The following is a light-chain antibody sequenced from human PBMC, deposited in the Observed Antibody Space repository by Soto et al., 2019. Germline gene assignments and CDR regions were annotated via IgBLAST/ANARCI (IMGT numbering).Light chain of an antibody. CDR1: SSDVGGYNY. CDR3: SSFAGGGNPVL. Sequence: QSALTQPPSASGSLGQSVTISCTGTSSDVGGYNYVSWHQQHPGKAPKLMIYEVTKRPSGVPDRFSGSKSGNTASLTVSGVQEDDEGDYYCSSFAGGGNPVLFGGGTKLTVL. CDR2: EVT. V-gene: IGLV2-8*01. J-gene: IGLJ2*01.